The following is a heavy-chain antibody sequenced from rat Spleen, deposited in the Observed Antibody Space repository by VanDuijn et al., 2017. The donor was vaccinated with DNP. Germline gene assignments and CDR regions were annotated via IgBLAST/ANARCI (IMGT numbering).Heavy chain of an antibody. D-gene: IGHD1-11*01. J-gene: IGHJ2*01. CDR1: GFTLSDFY. V-gene: IGHV5-25*01. Sequence: EVQLVDSGGGLVQPGRSLKLSCTVSGFTLSDFYMAWVRQAPKKGLEWVATISTSGSKIYYADSVKGRFTISRDNAKSSLFLQMDSLRSEDTATYYCARQGGYGYYFDYWGQGVMVTVSS. CDR2: ISTSGSKI. CDR3: ARQGGYGYYFDY.